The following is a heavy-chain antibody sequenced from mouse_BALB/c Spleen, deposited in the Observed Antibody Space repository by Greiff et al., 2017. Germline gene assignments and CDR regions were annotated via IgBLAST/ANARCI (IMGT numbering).Heavy chain of an antibody. CDR3: ARDGNYYAMDY. CDR2: SRNKANDYTT. Sequence: EVKLMESGGGLVPPGGSLRLSCATSGFTFRDFYMEWVRQPPGKRLEWIAASRNKANDYTTEYSASVKGRFIVSRDTSQSILYLQMNALRAEDTAIYYCARDGNYYAMDYWGQGTSVTVSS. J-gene: IGHJ4*01. CDR1: GFTFRDFY. V-gene: IGHV7-1*02.